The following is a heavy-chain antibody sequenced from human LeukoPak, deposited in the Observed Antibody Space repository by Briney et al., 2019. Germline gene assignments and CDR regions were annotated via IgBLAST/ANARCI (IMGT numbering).Heavy chain of an antibody. CDR2: IYTSGST. Sequence: PSETLSLTCTVSGGSISSYYWSWIRQPAGKGLEWIGRIYTSGSTNYNPSLKSRVTMSVDTSKNQFSLKLSSVTAADTAVYYCARVADGYSYGYVAFDIWGQGTMVTVSS. D-gene: IGHD5-18*01. J-gene: IGHJ3*02. CDR3: ARVADGYSYGYVAFDI. CDR1: GGSISSYY. V-gene: IGHV4-4*07.